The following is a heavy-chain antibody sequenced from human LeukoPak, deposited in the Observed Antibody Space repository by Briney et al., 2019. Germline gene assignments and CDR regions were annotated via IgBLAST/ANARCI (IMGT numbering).Heavy chain of an antibody. J-gene: IGHJ3*02. CDR3: AKAGRSGWYPGWPFDI. CDR1: GFTFSSYA. Sequence: GGSLRLSCAASGFTFSSYAMSWVRQAPGKGLEWVSAISGSGGSTYYADTVKGRFTISRDNSKNTLYLQMNSLRAEDTAVYYCAKAGRSGWYPGWPFDIWGQGTMVTVSS. CDR2: ISGSGGST. D-gene: IGHD6-19*01. V-gene: IGHV3-23*01.